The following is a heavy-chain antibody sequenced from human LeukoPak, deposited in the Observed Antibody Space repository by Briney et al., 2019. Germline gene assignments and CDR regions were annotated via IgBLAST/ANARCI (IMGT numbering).Heavy chain of an antibody. V-gene: IGHV4-59*08. J-gene: IGHJ3*02. CDR1: GSSISSYY. D-gene: IGHD6-19*01. CDR2: IYYSGST. CDR3: ARRVDANGIAVAGNPPWAFDI. Sequence: PSETLSLTCTVSGSSISSYYWSWIRQPPGKGLEWIGYIYYSGSTNYNPSLKSRVTISVDTSKNQFSLKLSSVTAADTAVYYCARRVDANGIAVAGNPPWAFDIWGQGTMVTVSS.